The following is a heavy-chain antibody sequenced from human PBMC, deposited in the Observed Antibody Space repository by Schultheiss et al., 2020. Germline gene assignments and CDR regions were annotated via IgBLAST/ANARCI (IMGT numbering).Heavy chain of an antibody. CDR2: TYYRSKWYN. Sequence: SQTLSLTCAISGDSVSSNSAAWNWIRQSPSRGLEWLGRTYYRSKWYNDYAVSVKSRITINPDTPKNQFSLKLSSVTAADTAVYYCARGLATVTQFDYWGQGTLVTGSS. CDR3: ARGLATVTQFDY. V-gene: IGHV6-1*01. J-gene: IGHJ4*02. D-gene: IGHD4-17*01. CDR1: GDSVSSNSAA.